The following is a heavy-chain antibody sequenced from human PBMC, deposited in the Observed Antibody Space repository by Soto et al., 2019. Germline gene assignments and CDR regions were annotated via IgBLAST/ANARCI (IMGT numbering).Heavy chain of an antibody. V-gene: IGHV1-24*01. CDR2: FDPDEAET. Sequence: GASVKVSCKASGYTLTDFDMHWMRQAPGKGLEWLGGFDPDEAETIYAQHFQGRVTMTEDTSTDTVYMELSSLRSEDTALYFCTTYHGDYNFDHWGQGTLVTVSS. J-gene: IGHJ5*02. CDR1: GYTLTDFD. CDR3: TTYHGDYNFDH. D-gene: IGHD4-17*01.